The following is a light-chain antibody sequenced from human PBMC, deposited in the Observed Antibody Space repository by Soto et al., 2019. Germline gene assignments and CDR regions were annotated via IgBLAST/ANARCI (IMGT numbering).Light chain of an antibody. Sequence: QSALTQPASLSGSPGQSITISCTGTSSDVGGYNSVSWYQQHPGKAPKLMIYDVDNRPSGVSNRFSGSKSGNTASLTISGLQAEDEADYYCSSYTSTSTVVFGGGTKLT. CDR2: DVD. CDR3: SSYTSTSTVV. V-gene: IGLV2-14*01. J-gene: IGLJ2*01. CDR1: SSDVGGYNS.